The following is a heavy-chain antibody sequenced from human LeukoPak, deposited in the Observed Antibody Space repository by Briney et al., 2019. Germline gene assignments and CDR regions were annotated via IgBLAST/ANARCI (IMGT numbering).Heavy chain of an antibody. J-gene: IGHJ6*02. V-gene: IGHV1-69*13. D-gene: IGHD3-3*01. CDR3: ARGGYDFVYYYYGMDV. CDR2: IIPIFGTA. Sequence: SVKVSCKASGGTFSSYAISWARQAPGQGLEWMGGIIPIFGTANYAQKFQGRVTITADESTSTAYMELSSLRSDDTAVYYCARGGYDFVYYYYGMDVWGQGTTVTVSS. CDR1: GGTFSSYA.